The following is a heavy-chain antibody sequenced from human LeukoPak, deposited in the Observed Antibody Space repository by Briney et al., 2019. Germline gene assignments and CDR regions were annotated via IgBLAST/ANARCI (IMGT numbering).Heavy chain of an antibody. CDR3: ARDQQSWGSSSYYFDY. CDR2: IYYSGGT. V-gene: IGHV4-39*07. CDR1: GGSISSSSYY. D-gene: IGHD6-13*01. Sequence: SETLSLTCTVSGGSISSSSYYWGWIRQPPGKGLEWIGSIYYSGGTYYNPSLKSRVTISVDTSKNQFSLKLSSVTAADTAVYYCARDQQSWGSSSYYFDYWGQGTLVTVSS. J-gene: IGHJ4*02.